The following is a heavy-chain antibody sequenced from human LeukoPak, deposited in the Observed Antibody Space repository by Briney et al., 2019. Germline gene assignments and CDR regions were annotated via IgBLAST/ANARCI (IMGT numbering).Heavy chain of an antibody. J-gene: IGHJ4*02. V-gene: IGHV3-33*01. CDR3: ARRGDGYNTYYFDY. CDR1: GFTFSSYG. Sequence: PGRSLRLSCAASGFTFSSYGMHWVRQAPGKGLEWVAAIWYDGSNKYYADSVKGRFTISRDNSKNTLYLQMNSLRAEDTAVYYCARRGDGYNTYYFDYWGQGTLVTVSS. D-gene: IGHD5-24*01. CDR2: IWYDGSNK.